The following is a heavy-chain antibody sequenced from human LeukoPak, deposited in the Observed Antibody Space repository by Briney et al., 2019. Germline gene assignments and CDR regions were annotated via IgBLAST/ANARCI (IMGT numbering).Heavy chain of an antibody. J-gene: IGHJ5*02. CDR2: ISAYNGDT. D-gene: IGHD4-17*01. CDR1: GYAFSSYG. V-gene: IGHV1-18*04. CDR3: ARDRDDYGDYASMSVDP. Sequence: ASVKVSCTASGYAFSSYGVSWVRQAPGQRLEWMGWISAYNGDTEYAQKLFGRVTMTTDTSTSTAYMELRSLRSDDTAVYYCARDRDDYGDYASMSVDPWGQGTLVTVSS.